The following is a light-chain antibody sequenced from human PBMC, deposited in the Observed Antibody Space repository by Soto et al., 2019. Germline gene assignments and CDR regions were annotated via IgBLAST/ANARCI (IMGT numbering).Light chain of an antibody. V-gene: IGLV2-23*03. J-gene: IGLJ1*01. CDR1: SSDVGSYDL. Sequence: QSLLTQPASVSGSPGQSITISCTGGSSDVGSYDLVSCYQQHPGKAPKVMIYEGSKRPSGVSSRFSGSKSGNTASLTISGLQAQDEAAYYCCSHAGSSTFVLGSGTKVTV. CDR2: EGS. CDR3: CSHAGSSTFV.